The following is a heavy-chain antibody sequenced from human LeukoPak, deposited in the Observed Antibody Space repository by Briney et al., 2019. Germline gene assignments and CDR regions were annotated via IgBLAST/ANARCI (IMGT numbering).Heavy chain of an antibody. CDR3: ARDLTIVRGVENWFDP. J-gene: IGHJ5*02. D-gene: IGHD3-10*01. CDR2: IYTSGST. Sequence: KPSETLSLTCTVSGGSISSYYWSWIRQPAGKGLEWIGRIYTSGSTNYNPSLKSRVTMSVDTSKNQFSLKLSSVTAADTAVYYCARDLTIVRGVENWFDPWGQGTLVTVSS. V-gene: IGHV4-4*07. CDR1: GGSISSYY.